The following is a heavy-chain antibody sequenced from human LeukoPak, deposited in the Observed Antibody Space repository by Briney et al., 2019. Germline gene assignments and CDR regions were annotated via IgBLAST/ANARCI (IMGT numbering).Heavy chain of an antibody. CDR2: INYSWHT. J-gene: IGHJ4*02. Sequence: SETLSLTCTVSGGSISGSSYRWGWIRQPPGKGLEWIGSINYSWHTYYNPSLESRVTISVDSSKNQFSLKVTSVTAADTALYYCAPTYSYTRGGYDYWGPGTPVTVSS. CDR3: APTYSYTRGGYDY. V-gene: IGHV4-39*01. D-gene: IGHD5-18*01. CDR1: GGSISGSSYR.